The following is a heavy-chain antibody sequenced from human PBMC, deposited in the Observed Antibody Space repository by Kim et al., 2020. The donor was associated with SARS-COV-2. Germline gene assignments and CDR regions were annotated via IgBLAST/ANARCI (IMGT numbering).Heavy chain of an antibody. J-gene: IGHJ6*02. D-gene: IGHD2-2*01. CDR1: GGSISSYY. V-gene: IGHV4-59*13. CDR2: IYYSGST. CDR3: ARASGYCSSTSCYQRDYYYYYGMDV. Sequence: SETLSLTCTVSGGSISSYYWSWIRQPPGKGLEWIGYIYYSGSTNYNPSLKSRVTISVDTSKNQFSLKLSSVTAADTAVYYCARASGYCSSTSCYQRDYYYYYGMDVWGQGTTVTVSS.